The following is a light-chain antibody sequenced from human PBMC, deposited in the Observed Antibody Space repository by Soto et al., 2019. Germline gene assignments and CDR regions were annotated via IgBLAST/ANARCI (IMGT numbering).Light chain of an antibody. CDR3: QTWGTGIRVV. V-gene: IGLV4-69*01. CDR1: SGHSNYA. J-gene: IGLJ2*01. Sequence: QLVLTQSPSASASLGASVKLTCTLSSGHSNYAIAWHQQQPEKGPRYLMKLNSDGSHNKGDEIPDRFSGSSSGAERYLTISSLQSEDEADYYCQTWGTGIRVVFGGGTKLTVL. CDR2: LNSDGSH.